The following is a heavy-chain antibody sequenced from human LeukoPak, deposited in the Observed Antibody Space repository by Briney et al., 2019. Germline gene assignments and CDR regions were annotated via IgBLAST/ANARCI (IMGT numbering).Heavy chain of an antibody. V-gene: IGHV1-8*01. Sequence: ASVKVSCKASGYTFTSYDINWVRQATGQGLEWMGWMNPNSGNTGYAQKFQGRVTMTRDTSISTAYMELSRLRSDDTAVYYCATGYCSSTSCYYYFDYWGQGTLVTVSS. CDR3: ATGYCSSTSCYYYFDY. J-gene: IGHJ4*02. CDR2: MNPNSGNT. D-gene: IGHD2-2*01. CDR1: GYTFTSYD.